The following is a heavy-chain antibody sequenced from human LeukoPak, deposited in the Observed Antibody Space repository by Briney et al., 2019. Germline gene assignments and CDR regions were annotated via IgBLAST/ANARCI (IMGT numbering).Heavy chain of an antibody. CDR2: LTDSGDAT. Sequence: PGGSLRLSCAVSGFTFSHYAMRWVRQAPGTGLEWVGSLTDSGDATYYADSVKGRLTISRDNSKSTLYLRISGLRDEDTAVYYCARGYSHNSGGWLDPWGQGTLVTVSS. CDR1: GFTFSHYA. CDR3: ARGYSHNSGGWLDP. J-gene: IGHJ5*02. V-gene: IGHV3-23*01. D-gene: IGHD5-12*01.